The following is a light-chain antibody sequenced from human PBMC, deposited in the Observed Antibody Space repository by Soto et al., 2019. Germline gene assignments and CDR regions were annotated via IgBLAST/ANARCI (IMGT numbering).Light chain of an antibody. CDR3: SSYAGSSYV. Sequence: QSALTQPPSASGSPGQSVTIPCTGTSSDVGGYNYVSWYQQHPGKAPKLMIYEVSKRPSGVPDRFSGSKSGNTASLTVSGLQAEDEADYYCSSYAGSSYVFGTGTKLTVL. CDR2: EVS. J-gene: IGLJ1*01. V-gene: IGLV2-8*01. CDR1: SSDVGGYNY.